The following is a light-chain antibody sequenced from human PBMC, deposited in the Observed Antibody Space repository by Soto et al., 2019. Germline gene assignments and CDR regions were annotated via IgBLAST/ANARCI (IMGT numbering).Light chain of an antibody. V-gene: IGKV1-5*03. J-gene: IGKJ1*01. CDR2: KAS. Sequence: DIQMTQSPSSLSASVGDRVTITCRAIQSISSWLSCYQHKPGKAPQLLIYKASSLESRVASRFSCSGSGTEFALTISILQSEDFASYYCRQYNSHSWTFGQETKVAMK. CDR3: RQYNSHSWT. CDR1: QSISSW.